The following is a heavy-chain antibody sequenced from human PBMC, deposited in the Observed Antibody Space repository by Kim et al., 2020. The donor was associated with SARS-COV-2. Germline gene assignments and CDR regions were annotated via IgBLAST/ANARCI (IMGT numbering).Heavy chain of an antibody. CDR3: ARDRLRITMIVGFDY. Sequence: GGSLRLSCAASGFTFSSYAMHWVRQAPGKGLEWVAVISYDGSNKYYADSVKGRFTISRDNSKNTLYLQMNSLRAEDTAVYYCARDRLRITMIVGFDYWGQGTLVTVSS. V-gene: IGHV3-30*04. D-gene: IGHD3-22*01. CDR1: GFTFSSYA. J-gene: IGHJ4*02. CDR2: ISYDGSNK.